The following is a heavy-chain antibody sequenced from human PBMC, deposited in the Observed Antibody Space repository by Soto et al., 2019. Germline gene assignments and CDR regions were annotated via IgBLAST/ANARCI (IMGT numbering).Heavy chain of an antibody. CDR1: GGTFSSYT. CDR3: AGDYGSGSYSIDY. Sequence: QVQLVQSGAEVKKPGSSVKVSCKASGGTFSSYTISWVRQAPGQGLEWMGRIIPILGIANYAQKFKGRVTITXDXYTSTAYMELSSLRSEDTAVYYCAGDYGSGSYSIDYWGQGTLVTVSS. CDR2: IIPILGIA. V-gene: IGHV1-69*02. D-gene: IGHD3-10*01. J-gene: IGHJ4*02.